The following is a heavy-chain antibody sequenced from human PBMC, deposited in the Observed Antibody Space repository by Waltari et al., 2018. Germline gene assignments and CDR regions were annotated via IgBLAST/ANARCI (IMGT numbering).Heavy chain of an antibody. CDR3: ARGNYDSSGYYGLPDY. V-gene: IGHV3-53*02. CDR1: GFTVSSHY. D-gene: IGHD3-22*01. Sequence: EVQLVETGGGLIQPGGSLRLSCAASGFTVSSHYMSWVRQAPGKGLEWVSVIYSGGSTYYAASVMGRFTISRDNYKNTLYLQMNRLRAEDTAVYYWARGNYDSSGYYGLPDYWGQGTLVTVSS. J-gene: IGHJ4*02. CDR2: IYSGGST.